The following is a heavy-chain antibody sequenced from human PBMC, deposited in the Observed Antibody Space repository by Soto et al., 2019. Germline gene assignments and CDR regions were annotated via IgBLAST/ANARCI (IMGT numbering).Heavy chain of an antibody. CDR2: ISAAGDP. D-gene: IGHD2-21*02. J-gene: IGHJ6*02. Sequence: EVPLVESGGGLVQPGGSLRLSCEASGFTFRNYDMHWVRQGTGKGLEWVSGISAAGDPDYADSVEGRFTISRENAQNSFFLPMNSLRVGDTAVYYCARTARDFYGLDVWGQGTTVIVSS. CDR1: GFTFRNYD. V-gene: IGHV3-13*05. CDR3: ARTARDFYGLDV.